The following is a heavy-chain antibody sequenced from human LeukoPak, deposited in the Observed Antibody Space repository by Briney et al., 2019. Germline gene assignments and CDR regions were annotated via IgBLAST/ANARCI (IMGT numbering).Heavy chain of an antibody. CDR3: SRDHWNGDTL. J-gene: IGHJ3*01. CDR2: IYYSGST. Sequence: SETLSLTCTVSGGSINYYYWSWIRQPPGKGLEWIGYIYYSGSTNYNPSLKSRVTISVDTSKNQFSLKVRSVTAADTAVFYCSRDHWNGDTLWGQGTMVTVSS. CDR1: GGSINYYY. D-gene: IGHD1-1*01. V-gene: IGHV4-59*12.